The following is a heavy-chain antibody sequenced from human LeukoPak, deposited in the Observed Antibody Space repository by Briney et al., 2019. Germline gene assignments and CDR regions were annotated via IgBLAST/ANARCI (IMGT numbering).Heavy chain of an antibody. V-gene: IGHV4-39*01. D-gene: IGHD4-11*01. Sequence: SESLSLTSTVSGGSISSSRYYWGWIRQPPGKWLEWIGSIYYSGSTYYNPSLKSRVTISVDTSKNQFSLKLSSVTAADTAVYYCARHEWVTTGKYYFDYWGQGTLVTVSS. CDR2: IYYSGST. J-gene: IGHJ4*02. CDR3: ARHEWVTTGKYYFDY. CDR1: GGSISSSRYY.